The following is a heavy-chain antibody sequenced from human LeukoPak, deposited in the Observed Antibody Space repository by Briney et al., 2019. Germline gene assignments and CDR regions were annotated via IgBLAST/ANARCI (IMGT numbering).Heavy chain of an antibody. V-gene: IGHV1-69*05. D-gene: IGHD1-26*01. Sequence: SVKVSCKASRGTFRSYAISWVRQAPGQGLEWMGRIIPIFGTANYAQKFQGRVTITTDESTSTAYMELSSLRSEDTAVYYCASFSRVGAVQLYYYYYYMDVWGKGTTVTVSS. CDR1: RGTFRSYA. J-gene: IGHJ6*03. CDR3: ASFSRVGAVQLYYYYYYMDV. CDR2: IIPIFGTA.